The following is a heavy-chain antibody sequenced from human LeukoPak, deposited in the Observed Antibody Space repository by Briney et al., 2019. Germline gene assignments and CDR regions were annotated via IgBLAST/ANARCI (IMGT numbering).Heavy chain of an antibody. Sequence: GASLRLSCAASGFTFSSYAMSWVRQAPGKGLEWVSAISGSGGSTYYADSVKGRFTISRENSKNTLYLQMNSLRAEDTAVYYCAKEVGVEVLMVYARLFDYWGQGTLVTVSS. D-gene: IGHD2-8*01. V-gene: IGHV3-23*01. CDR2: ISGSGGST. J-gene: IGHJ4*02. CDR3: AKEVGVEVLMVYARLFDY. CDR1: GFTFSSYA.